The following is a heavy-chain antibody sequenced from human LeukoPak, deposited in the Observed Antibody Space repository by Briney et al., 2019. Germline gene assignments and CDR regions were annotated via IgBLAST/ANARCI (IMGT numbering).Heavy chain of an antibody. D-gene: IGHD5-24*01. CDR1: GFTFSSYS. V-gene: IGHV3-21*01. J-gene: IGHJ6*02. CDR2: ISSSSSYI. Sequence: KTGGSLRLSCAASGFTFSSYSMNWVRQAPGKGLEWVSSISSSSSYIYYADSVKGRFTISRDNAKNSLYLQMNSLRAEDTAVYYCARVGSAPFEMGTFSPYYYYGMDVWGQGTTVTVSS. CDR3: ARVGSAPFEMGTFSPYYYYGMDV.